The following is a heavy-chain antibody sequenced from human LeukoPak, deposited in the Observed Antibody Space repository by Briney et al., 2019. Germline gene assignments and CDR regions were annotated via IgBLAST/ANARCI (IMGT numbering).Heavy chain of an antibody. CDR2: ISSSSSYI. Sequence: GRSLRLSCAASGFTFSSYSMNWVRQAPGKGLEWVSSISSSSSYIYYADSVKGRFTISRDNAKNSLYLQMNSLRAEDTAVYYCARGHDGYNDADVRGYYYYGMDVWGQGTTVTVSS. J-gene: IGHJ6*02. D-gene: IGHD5-24*01. CDR3: ARGHDGYNDADVRGYYYYGMDV. V-gene: IGHV3-21*01. CDR1: GFTFSSYS.